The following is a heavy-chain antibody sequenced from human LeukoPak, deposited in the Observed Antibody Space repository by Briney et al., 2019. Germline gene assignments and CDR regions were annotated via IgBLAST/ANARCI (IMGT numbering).Heavy chain of an antibody. CDR3: AREDYDIMTGFSGGFDY. CDR2: ISGYNGNT. CDR1: GDTFNTYV. J-gene: IGHJ4*02. V-gene: IGHV1-18*01. Sequence: ASVKVSCKSAGDTFNTYVINWVRQAPGQGLEWMGCISGYNGNTDYAPKFQGRVTMTIDTSANKAYMEVRSLSSDDTAVYYCAREDYDIMTGFSGGFDYWGQGTLVTVSS. D-gene: IGHD3-9*01.